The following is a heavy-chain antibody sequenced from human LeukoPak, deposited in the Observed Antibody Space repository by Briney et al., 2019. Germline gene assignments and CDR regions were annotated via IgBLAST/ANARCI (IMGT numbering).Heavy chain of an antibody. V-gene: IGHV4-61*09. J-gene: IGHJ4*02. D-gene: IGHD2-2*01. CDR2: IYTSGST. Sequence: SETLSLTCTVSGGSISSGAYYWTWIRQPAGKGLEWIGHIYTSGSTNYNPSLKSRVTLSLDTSKNQFSLRLSSVTAADTAVYYCARLQQXLXXLFDYWGQGSLVTVSS. CDR1: GGSISSGAYY. CDR3: ARLQQXLXXLFDY.